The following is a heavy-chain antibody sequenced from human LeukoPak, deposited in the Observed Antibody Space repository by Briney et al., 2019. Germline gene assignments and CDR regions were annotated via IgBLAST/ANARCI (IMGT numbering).Heavy chain of an antibody. Sequence: SETLSLTCAVYGGSFSGYYWSWIRQPPGKGLEWIGEINHSGSTNYNSSLKSRVTISVDTSKNQFSLKLSSVTAADTAVYYCARGPRCTSCLRWFDPWGQGTLVTVSS. J-gene: IGHJ5*02. V-gene: IGHV4-34*01. D-gene: IGHD2-2*01. CDR2: INHSGST. CDR1: GGSFSGYY. CDR3: ARGPRCTSCLRWFDP.